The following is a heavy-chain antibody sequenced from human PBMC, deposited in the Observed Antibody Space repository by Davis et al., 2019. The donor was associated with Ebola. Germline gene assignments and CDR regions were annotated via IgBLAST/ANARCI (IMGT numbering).Heavy chain of an antibody. J-gene: IGHJ4*02. Sequence: GGSLRLSCAASGFTVSSNYMSWVRQAPGKGLEWVSIIYRGGSTYYAGSVKGRFTISRDNSKNTLYLQMNSLRAEDTAVYYCARGVMTAMPEYWGQGTLVTVSS. CDR3: ARGVMTAMPEY. V-gene: IGHV3-53*01. D-gene: IGHD2-21*02. CDR2: IYRGGST. CDR1: GFTVSSNY.